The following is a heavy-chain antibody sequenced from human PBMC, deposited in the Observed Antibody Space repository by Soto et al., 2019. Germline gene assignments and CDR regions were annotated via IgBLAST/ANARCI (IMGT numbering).Heavy chain of an antibody. V-gene: IGHV1-18*01. J-gene: IGHJ4*02. CDR3: ARDQYCSGGSCQRTVDY. CDR1: GYTFTSYG. CDR2: ISAYNGNT. Sequence: ASVKVSCKASGYTFTSYGISWVRQAPGQGLEWMGWISAYNGNTNYAQKLQGRVTMTTDTSTSTAYMELRSLRSDDTAVYYCARDQYCSGGSCQRTVDYWGQGTLVTVSS. D-gene: IGHD2-15*01.